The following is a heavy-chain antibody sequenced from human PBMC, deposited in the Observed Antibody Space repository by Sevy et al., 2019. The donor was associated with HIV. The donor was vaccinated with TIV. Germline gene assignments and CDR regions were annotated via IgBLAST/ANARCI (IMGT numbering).Heavy chain of an antibody. V-gene: IGHV3-66*01. CDR3: LGGGDFWSGSYYYYGMDV. CDR2: IYSGGST. J-gene: IGHJ6*02. D-gene: IGHD3-3*01. Sequence: GESLKISCAASGSTFSNAWMNWVRQAPGKGLEWVSVIYSGGSTYYADSVKGRFTISRDNSKNMLYLQMNSLRAEDTAVYYCLGGGDFWSGSYYYYGMDVWGQGTTVTVSS. CDR1: GSTFSNAW.